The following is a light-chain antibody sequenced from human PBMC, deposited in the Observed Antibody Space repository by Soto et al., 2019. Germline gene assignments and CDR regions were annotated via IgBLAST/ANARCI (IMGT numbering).Light chain of an antibody. V-gene: IGLV2-14*03. CDR2: DVS. CDR3: SSYTPSSTPFV. Sequence: QSALTQPASVSGSPGQSITISCTGTSSDVGGYNFVSWYQHHPGKAPKLIIYDVSNRPSGVSNRFSGSKSGNTASLTISGLQAEVEADYYCSSYTPSSTPFVFGTGTKLTVL. CDR1: SSDVGGYNF. J-gene: IGLJ1*01.